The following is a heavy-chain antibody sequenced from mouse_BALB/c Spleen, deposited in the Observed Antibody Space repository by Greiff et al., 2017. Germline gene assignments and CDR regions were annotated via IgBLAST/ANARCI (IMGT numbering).Heavy chain of an antibody. Sequence: EVQLHQSGPELVKPGASVKISCKASGYSFTGYYMHWVKQSHVKSLEWIGRINPYNGATSYNQNFKDKASLTVDKSSSTAYMEFHSLTSEDSAVYYCARDYGSSPAWFAYWGQGTLVTVSA. V-gene: IGHV1-26*01. CDR1: GYSFTGYY. CDR3: ARDYGSSPAWFAY. CDR2: INPYNGAT. J-gene: IGHJ3*01. D-gene: IGHD1-1*01.